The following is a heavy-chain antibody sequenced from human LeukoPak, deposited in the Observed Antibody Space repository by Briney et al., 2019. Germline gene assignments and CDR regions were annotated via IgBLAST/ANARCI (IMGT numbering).Heavy chain of an antibody. CDR1: GGSISSYY. D-gene: IGHD1-26*01. Sequence: PSETLSLTCTVSGGSISSYYWNWIRQPPGKGLEWIGYIFYSGTTNYNPSLKSRVTISVDTSKNQLSLKLSSVTAAETAVYYCTRSPRLGRYGYGPWELPVSYFDYWGQGTLVTVSS. J-gene: IGHJ4*02. CDR3: TRSPRLGRYGYGPWELPVSYFDY. CDR2: IFYSGTT. V-gene: IGHV4-59*08.